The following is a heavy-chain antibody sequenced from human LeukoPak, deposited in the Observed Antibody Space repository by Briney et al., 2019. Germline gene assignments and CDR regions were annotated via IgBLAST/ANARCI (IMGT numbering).Heavy chain of an antibody. CDR3: ARQYYDFWSGRPNWFDP. CDR2: IYHSGST. CDR1: GYSISSGYY. V-gene: IGHV4-38-2*02. Sequence: PSETLSLTCTVSGYSISSGYYWGWIRPPPGEGLEWIGSIYHSGSTYYNPSLKSRVTISVDTSKNQFSLKLSSVTAADTAVYYCARQYYDFWSGRPNWFDPWGQGTLVTVSS. J-gene: IGHJ5*02. D-gene: IGHD3-3*01.